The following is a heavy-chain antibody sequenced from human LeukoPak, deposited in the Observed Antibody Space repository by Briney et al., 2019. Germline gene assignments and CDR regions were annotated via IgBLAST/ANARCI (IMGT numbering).Heavy chain of an antibody. Sequence: GGSLRLSCAASGFTFSSYGMHWVRQAPGKGLEWVAVISYDGSNKYYADSVKGRSTISRDNSKNTLYLQMNSLRAEDTAVYYCAELGITMIGGVWGKGTTVTISS. V-gene: IGHV3-30*18. CDR2: ISYDGSNK. CDR3: AELGITMIGGV. D-gene: IGHD3-10*02. CDR1: GFTFSSYG. J-gene: IGHJ6*04.